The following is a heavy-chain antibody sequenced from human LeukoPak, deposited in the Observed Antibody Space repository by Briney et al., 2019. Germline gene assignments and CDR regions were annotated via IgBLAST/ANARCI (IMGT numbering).Heavy chain of an antibody. Sequence: SETLSLTCTVSGGSISGYYWSWIRQSPGKGLVWTGYIYYSGSTNYNPSLKSRVTTSQDISKNQFSLKLSSVTAADTALYYCARHFTYYYDSSGYPRDGFDIWGQGTMVAVSS. D-gene: IGHD3-22*01. V-gene: IGHV4-59*08. CDR1: GGSISGYY. CDR2: IYYSGST. J-gene: IGHJ3*02. CDR3: ARHFTYYYDSSGYPRDGFDI.